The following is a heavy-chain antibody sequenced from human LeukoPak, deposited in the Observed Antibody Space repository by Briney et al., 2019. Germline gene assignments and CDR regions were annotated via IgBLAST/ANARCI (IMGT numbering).Heavy chain of an antibody. Sequence: SETLSLTCTVSGGSISSSSYYWGWIRQPPGKGLEWIGSIYYSGSTYYNPSLKSRVTISVDTSKNQFSLKLSSVTAADTAVYYCARDPGVQNWFDPWGQGTLVTVSS. V-gene: IGHV4-39*07. D-gene: IGHD3-3*01. J-gene: IGHJ5*02. CDR1: GGSISSSSYY. CDR3: ARDPGVQNWFDP. CDR2: IYYSGST.